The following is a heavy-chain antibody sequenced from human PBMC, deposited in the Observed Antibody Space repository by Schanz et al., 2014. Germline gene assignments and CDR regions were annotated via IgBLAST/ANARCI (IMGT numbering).Heavy chain of an antibody. CDR1: GFSFSNYS. CDR2: ISGSGGDSV. V-gene: IGHV3-48*04. J-gene: IGHJ1*01. Sequence: EVHLVESGGSLVQPGGSLRLSCVASGFSFSNYSMNWVRQAPGKGLEWLSHISGSGGDSVDYADSVKGRFTISRDNTRNSLYLQMNSLRVDDTAVYYCAREFVNWGQGTLVDFSS. D-gene: IGHD2-21*01. CDR3: AREFVN.